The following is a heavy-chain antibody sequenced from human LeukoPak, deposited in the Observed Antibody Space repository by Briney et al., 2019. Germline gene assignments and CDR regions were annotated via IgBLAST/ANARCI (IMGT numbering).Heavy chain of an antibody. CDR2: INHSGST. J-gene: IGHJ4*02. V-gene: IGHV4-34*01. Sequence: PSETLSLTCAVYGGSFSGYYWSWIRQPPGKGLEWIGEINHSGSTNYNPSLKSRVTILVDTSKNQFSLKLSSVTAADTAVYYCARGTPQVRYFDWLPSYYFDYWGQGTLVTVSS. CDR3: ARGTPQVRYFDWLPSYYFDY. D-gene: IGHD3-9*01. CDR1: GGSFSGYY.